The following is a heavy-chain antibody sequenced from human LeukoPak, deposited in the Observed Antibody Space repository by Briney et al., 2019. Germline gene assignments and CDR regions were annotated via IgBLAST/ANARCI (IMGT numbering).Heavy chain of an antibody. CDR3: AKTHYDLLDV. J-gene: IGHJ6*02. V-gene: IGHV3-9*01. CDR1: GFTFDDYA. Sequence: GRSLRLSCAASGFTFDDYAMHWVRQAPGKGLEWVSGMNNGPGATFYRDSVRGRFTISRDDSKSTLYLQMNSLRAEDTGTYYCAKTHYDLLDVWGQGTTVTVSS. D-gene: IGHD5-12*01. CDR2: MNNGPGAT.